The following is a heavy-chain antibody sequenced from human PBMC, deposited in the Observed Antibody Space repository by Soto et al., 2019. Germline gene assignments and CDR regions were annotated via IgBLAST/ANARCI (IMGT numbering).Heavy chain of an antibody. Sequence: PSETLSLTCTVSGGSISSYYWSWIRQPPGKGLEWIGYIYYSGSTNYNPSLKSRVTISVDTSKNQFSLKLSSVTAADTALYYCARVFGGHRPYYFHYLGPGTLVTVSS. CDR3: ARVFGGHRPYYFHY. J-gene: IGHJ4*02. V-gene: IGHV4-59*01. CDR2: IYYSGST. CDR1: GGSISSYY. D-gene: IGHD2-15*01.